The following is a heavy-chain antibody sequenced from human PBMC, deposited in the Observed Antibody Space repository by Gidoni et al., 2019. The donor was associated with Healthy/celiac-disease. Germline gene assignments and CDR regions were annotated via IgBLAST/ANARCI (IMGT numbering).Heavy chain of an antibody. CDR1: GGSFSGYY. Sequence: QVQLQQWGAGLLKPSETLSLTCAVYGGSFSGYYWSWIRQPPGKGLEWIGEINHSGSTNYNPSLKSRVTISVDTSKNQFSLKLSSVTAADTAVYYCARLTYDSSGYCLDYWGQGTLVTVSS. J-gene: IGHJ4*02. V-gene: IGHV4-34*01. CDR2: INHSGST. D-gene: IGHD3-22*01. CDR3: ARLTYDSSGYCLDY.